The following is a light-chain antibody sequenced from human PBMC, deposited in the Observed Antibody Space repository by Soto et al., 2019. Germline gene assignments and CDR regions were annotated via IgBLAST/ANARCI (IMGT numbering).Light chain of an antibody. CDR3: SSYGGYNNVV. Sequence: QSVLTQPPSAPGSPGQSVTISCTGTSSDVGGYNYVSWFQQHPGKAPKLIIHEVNQRPSGVPDRFSGSKSGNTASLTVSGXXAEDEGTYYCSSYGGYNNVVFGTGTKVTVL. CDR2: EVN. V-gene: IGLV2-8*01. J-gene: IGLJ1*01. CDR1: SSDVGGYNY.